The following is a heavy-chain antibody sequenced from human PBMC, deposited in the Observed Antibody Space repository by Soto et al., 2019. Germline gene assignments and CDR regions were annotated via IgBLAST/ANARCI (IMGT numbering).Heavy chain of an antibody. D-gene: IGHD1-1*01. J-gene: IGHJ4*02. CDR1: GFTFTNVA. CDR3: AKLYWNPRYFDY. CDR2: ITDGGGST. V-gene: IGHV3-23*01. Sequence: GGSLRLSCAASGFTFTNVAMTWVRQAPGKGLEWVSSITDGGGSTDYADSVKGRFTISRDNSKSTLYLQMNNLRADDTAVYYCAKLYWNPRYFDYWGQGARVTSPQ.